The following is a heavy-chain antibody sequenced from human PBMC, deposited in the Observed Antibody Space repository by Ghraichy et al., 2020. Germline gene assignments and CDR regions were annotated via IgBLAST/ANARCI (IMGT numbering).Heavy chain of an antibody. CDR3: ARCKNQLLYYGMDV. CDR2: IYDSGSS. V-gene: IGHV4-59*01. J-gene: IGHJ6*02. Sequence: SETLSLTCTVSGGSINSYFWSWIRQPPGKGLEWIGYIYDSGSSNYNPSLKSRATISVDTSKNQFSLKLSSVTAADTAVYYCARCKNQLLYYGMDVWGQGTTVTVSS. D-gene: IGHD2-2*02. CDR1: GGSINSYF.